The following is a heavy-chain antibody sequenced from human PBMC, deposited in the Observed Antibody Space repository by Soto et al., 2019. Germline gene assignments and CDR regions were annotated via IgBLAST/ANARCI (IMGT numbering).Heavy chain of an antibody. V-gene: IGHV1-69*01. J-gene: IGHJ4*02. CDR2: IIPIFCTA. CDR1: GGTFSSYA. CDR3: ARDSAYYGAGSQQFDY. D-gene: IGHD3-10*01. Sequence: QVQLVQSGAEVKKPGSSVKVSCKASGGTFSSYAISWVRQAPGQGLEWMGGIIPIFCTANYAQKFQGRVTITADESTGTAYMELGSLRSEDTAEYYCARDSAYYGAGSQQFDYWGKGTLVTVSS.